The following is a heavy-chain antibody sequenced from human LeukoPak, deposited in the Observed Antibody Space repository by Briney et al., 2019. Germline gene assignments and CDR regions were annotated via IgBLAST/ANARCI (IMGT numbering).Heavy chain of an antibody. CDR3: ARSIASDAFDI. CDR2: ISSSSSYI. J-gene: IGHJ3*02. V-gene: IGHV3-21*01. D-gene: IGHD6-6*01. Sequence: GGSLRLSCAASGFTFSNAWMSWVRQAPGKGLEWVSSISSSSSYIYYADSVKGRFTISRDNAKNSLYLQMNSLRAEDTAVYYCARSIASDAFDIWGQGTMVTVSS. CDR1: GFTFSNAW.